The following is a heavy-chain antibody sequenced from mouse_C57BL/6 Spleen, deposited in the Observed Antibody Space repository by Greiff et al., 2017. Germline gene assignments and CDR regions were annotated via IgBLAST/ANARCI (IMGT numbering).Heavy chain of an antibody. CDR2: ISSGGSYT. CDR3: ARDYYGSSYVFDY. CDR1: GFTFSSYG. D-gene: IGHD1-1*01. V-gene: IGHV5-6*02. J-gene: IGHJ2*01. Sequence: DVKLVESGGDLVKPGGSLKLSCAASGFTFSSYGMSWVRQTPDKRLEWVATISSGGSYTYYPDSVKGRFTISRDNAKNTLYLQMSSLKSEDTAMYYCARDYYGSSYVFDYWGQGTTLTVSS.